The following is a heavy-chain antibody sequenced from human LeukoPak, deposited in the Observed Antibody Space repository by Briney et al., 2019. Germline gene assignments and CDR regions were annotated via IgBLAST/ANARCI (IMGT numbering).Heavy chain of an antibody. CDR3: ARADPFFDSSGYHYAFDI. Sequence: GASVKVSCKASGYTFTGYYMHWVRQAPGQGLEWMGWINPNSGGTNYAQKFQGRVTMTRDTSISTSYMELRRLRSDDTAVYYCARADPFFDSSGYHYAFDIWGQGTMVTVSS. J-gene: IGHJ3*02. CDR2: INPNSGGT. CDR1: GYTFTGYY. V-gene: IGHV1-2*02. D-gene: IGHD3-22*01.